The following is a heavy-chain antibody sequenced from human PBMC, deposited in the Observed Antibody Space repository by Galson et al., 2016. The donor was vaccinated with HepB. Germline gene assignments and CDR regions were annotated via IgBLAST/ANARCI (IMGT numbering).Heavy chain of an antibody. Sequence: SLRLSCAVSESRFSDFYMSWIRQAPGKGLEWISHISSGGNVVYYADSVKGQFTISRDNAHKTLYLQMDSLRAEDSAVYYCARQTFSSGSRDWFDAWGQGTLVTVSS. CDR2: ISSGGNVV. CDR1: ESRFSDFY. J-gene: IGHJ5*02. V-gene: IGHV3-11*01. D-gene: IGHD6-13*01. CDR3: ARQTFSSGSRDWFDA.